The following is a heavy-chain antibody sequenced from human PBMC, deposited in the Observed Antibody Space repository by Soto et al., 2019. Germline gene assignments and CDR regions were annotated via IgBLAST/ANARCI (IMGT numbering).Heavy chain of an antibody. CDR3: ARAPAAGPRGFDI. J-gene: IGHJ3*02. CDR1: GYTFTSYY. Sequence: GASVKVSCKASGYTFTSYYMHWVRQAPGQGLEWMGIINPSGGSTSYAQKFQGRVTMTRDTSTSTVYMELSSLRSEDMAVYYCARAPAAGPRGFDIWGQGTMVTVSS. CDR2: INPSGGST. D-gene: IGHD6-13*01. V-gene: IGHV1-46*03.